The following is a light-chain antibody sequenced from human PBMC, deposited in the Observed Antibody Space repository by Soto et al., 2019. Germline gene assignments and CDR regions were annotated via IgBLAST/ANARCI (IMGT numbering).Light chain of an antibody. CDR2: GVS. J-gene: IGKJ2*02. V-gene: IGKV3-20*01. CDR1: QRVSSSH. Sequence: VLTQSPGTLSLSPRERATLSCWASQRVSSSHLAWYQQKPGQAPRLLIYGVSTRATGVPDRFSGSGSGTEFTLTISRLEPEDFAVYYCQQYGTSPPCTFGQGTKLEI. CDR3: QQYGTSPPCT.